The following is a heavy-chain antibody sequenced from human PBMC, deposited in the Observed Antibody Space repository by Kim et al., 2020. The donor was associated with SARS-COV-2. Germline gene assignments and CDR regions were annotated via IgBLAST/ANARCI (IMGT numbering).Heavy chain of an antibody. Sequence: YRVTVKVRFTISGDNSKNTLYLQMTSLRAEDTAVYYCARSDSFGNWFDPWGQGTLVTVSS. V-gene: IGHV3-53*01. D-gene: IGHD3-16*01. CDR3: ARSDSFGNWFDP. J-gene: IGHJ5*02.